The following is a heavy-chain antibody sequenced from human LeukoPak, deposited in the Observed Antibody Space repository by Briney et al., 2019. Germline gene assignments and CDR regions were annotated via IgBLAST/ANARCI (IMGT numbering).Heavy chain of an antibody. V-gene: IGHV3-30-3*01. Sequence: GRSLRPSCAASGFTFSSYAMHWVRQAPGKGLEWVAVISYDGSNKYYADSVKGRFTISRDNSKNTLYLQMNSLRAEDTAVYYCASTGYSSGWYSDYWGQGTLVTVSS. CDR2: ISYDGSNK. J-gene: IGHJ4*02. CDR3: ASTGYSSGWYSDY. CDR1: GFTFSSYA. D-gene: IGHD6-19*01.